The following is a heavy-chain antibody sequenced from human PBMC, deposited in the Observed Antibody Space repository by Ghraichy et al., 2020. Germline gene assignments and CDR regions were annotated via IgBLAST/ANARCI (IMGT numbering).Heavy chain of an antibody. V-gene: IGHV4-4*07. CDR1: GGSMSNYY. CDR3: ARREPDDSGSYYY. D-gene: IGHD1-26*01. J-gene: IGHJ4*02. CDR2: IYTSGNT. Sequence: SETLSLTCTVSGGSMSNYYWSWIRQPAGKGLEWIGRIYTSGNTNYNPSLKSRVFMSVDTSKSQFSLKLNSVSAADTAVYYCARREPDDSGSYYYWGQGTLVTVSS.